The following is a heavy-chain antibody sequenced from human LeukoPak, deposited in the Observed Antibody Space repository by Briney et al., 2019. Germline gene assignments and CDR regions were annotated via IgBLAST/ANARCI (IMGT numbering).Heavy chain of an antibody. CDR1: GGSISSYY. J-gene: IGHJ4*02. V-gene: IGHV4-59*01. Sequence: SETLSLTCTVSGGSISSYYWSWIRQPPGKGLEWIGYIYYSGSTNYNPSLKSRVTISVDTSKIQFSLKLSSVTAADTAVYYCAREGYDIHFDYWGQGTLVTVSS. CDR3: AREGYDIHFDY. CDR2: IYYSGST. D-gene: IGHD3-9*01.